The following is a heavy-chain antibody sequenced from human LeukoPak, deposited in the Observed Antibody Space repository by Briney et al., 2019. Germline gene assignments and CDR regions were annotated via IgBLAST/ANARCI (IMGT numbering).Heavy chain of an antibody. CDR2: IYTSGST. D-gene: IGHD2-21*01. Sequence: SGTLSLTCTVSGGSISSYYWSWIRQPPGEGLEWIGYIYTSGSTNYNPSLKSRVTISADTSKNQFSLKLSSVTAADTAVYYCARQVEGVIDNYYYYYMDVWGKGTTVTVSS. J-gene: IGHJ6*03. CDR3: ARQVEGVIDNYYYYYMDV. CDR1: GGSISSYY. V-gene: IGHV4-4*09.